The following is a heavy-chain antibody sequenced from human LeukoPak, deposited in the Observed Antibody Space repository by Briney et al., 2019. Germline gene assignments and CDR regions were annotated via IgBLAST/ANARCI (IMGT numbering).Heavy chain of an antibody. Sequence: GGSLRLSCAASGFTVSTNYMSWVRQAPGKRLEWVSVIYSGSTIYYADSVKGRFTISRDNAKNSLYLQMNSLRAEDTAVYYCARSGGIFDYWGQGTLVTVSS. CDR1: GFTVSTNY. V-gene: IGHV3-69-1*02. CDR2: IYSGSTI. CDR3: ARSGGIFDY. J-gene: IGHJ4*02.